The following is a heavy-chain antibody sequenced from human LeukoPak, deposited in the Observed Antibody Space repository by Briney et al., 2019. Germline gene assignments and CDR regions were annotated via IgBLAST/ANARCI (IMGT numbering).Heavy chain of an antibody. V-gene: IGHV4-34*01. CDR2: INHSGST. CDR3: ARGLYYYDSSGYTPFDY. J-gene: IGHJ4*02. D-gene: IGHD3-22*01. CDR1: SGSINNYY. Sequence: SETLSLTCTVSSGSINNYYWSWIRQPPGKGLEWIGEINHSGSTNYNPSLKSRVTISVDTSKNQFSLKLSSVTAADTAVYYCARGLYYYDSSGYTPFDYWGQGTLVTVSS.